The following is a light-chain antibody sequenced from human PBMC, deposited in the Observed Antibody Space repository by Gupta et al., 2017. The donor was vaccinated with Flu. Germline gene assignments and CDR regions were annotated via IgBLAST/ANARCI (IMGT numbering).Light chain of an antibody. J-gene: IGKJ1*01. CDR2: GAS. V-gene: IGKV3D-20*01. CDR1: QSVSRSY. CDR3: QQYGSSPWT. Sequence: EIVLTQSPATLSLSPGERATLSCGASQSVSRSYLAWYQQKPGPAPRLLIYGASRRATGIPDRFSGSGSGTDFTLTISRLEPEDFAVYYCQQYGSSPWTFGQGTKVEIK.